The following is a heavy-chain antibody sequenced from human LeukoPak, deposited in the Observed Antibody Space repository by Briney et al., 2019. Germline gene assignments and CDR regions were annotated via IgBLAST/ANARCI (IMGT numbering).Heavy chain of an antibody. Sequence: GGSLRLSCAASGFTFSSYAMTWVRQAPGKGLEWVSAISGSGGSTYYADSVKGRFTISRDNSENTLYLQMNSLRAEDTAVYYCAKGVAVAGTGGSSDWFDPWGQGTLVTVSS. V-gene: IGHV3-23*01. CDR1: GFTFSSYA. CDR3: AKGVAVAGTGGSSDWFDP. D-gene: IGHD6-19*01. J-gene: IGHJ5*02. CDR2: ISGSGGST.